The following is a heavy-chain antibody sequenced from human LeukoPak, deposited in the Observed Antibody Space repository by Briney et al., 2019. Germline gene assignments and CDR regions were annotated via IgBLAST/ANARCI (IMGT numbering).Heavy chain of an antibody. J-gene: IGHJ4*02. CDR1: GFTFSSYE. CDR2: ISSGSTI. CDR3: ARESIAVAGAPFDY. Sequence: PGGSLRLSCAASGFTFSSYEMNWLRQAPGKGLEGVSYISSGSTIYDADSVKGRFTISRDNAKNSLYLQMNSLRAEDTAVYYCARESIAVAGAPFDYWGQGTLVTVSS. D-gene: IGHD6-19*01. V-gene: IGHV3-48*03.